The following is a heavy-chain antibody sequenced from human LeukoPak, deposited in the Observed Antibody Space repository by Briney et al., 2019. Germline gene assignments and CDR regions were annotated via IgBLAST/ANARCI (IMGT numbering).Heavy chain of an antibody. V-gene: IGHV3-74*01. Sequence: GGSLRLSCAASGFTFSSYAMSWVRQAPGKGLVWVSRIASDGSSTTYADSVKGRFSISRDNAKNTLYLQMNSLRVEDTAVYYCARGRPHGNDYWGQGTLATVSS. CDR3: ARGRPHGNDY. CDR1: GFTFSSYA. J-gene: IGHJ4*02. CDR2: IASDGSST. D-gene: IGHD4-23*01.